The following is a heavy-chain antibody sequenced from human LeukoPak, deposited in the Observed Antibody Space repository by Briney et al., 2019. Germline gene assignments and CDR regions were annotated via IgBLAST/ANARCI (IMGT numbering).Heavy chain of an antibody. V-gene: IGHV4-38-2*02. Sequence: SETLSLTCAVSGYSISSGYYWGWIRQPPGKGLEWIGSIYHTGSTYYNPSLKSRVTISVDTSRNQFSLKLSSVTAADTGFYYCARDPYDVWRGYHDYWGQGTLVTVSA. CDR3: ARDPYDVWRGYHDY. D-gene: IGHD3-3*01. CDR1: GYSISSGYY. CDR2: IYHTGST. J-gene: IGHJ4*02.